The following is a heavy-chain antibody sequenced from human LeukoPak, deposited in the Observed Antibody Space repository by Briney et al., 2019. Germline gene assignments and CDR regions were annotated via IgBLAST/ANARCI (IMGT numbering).Heavy chain of an antibody. CDR3: ARLLALSHWGYDSSGYYRKNYWYFDL. CDR2: INHSGST. D-gene: IGHD3-22*01. V-gene: IGHV4-34*01. Sequence: SETLSLTCAVYGGSFSGYYWSWIRQPPGKGLEWIGEINHSGSTNYNPSLKSRVTISVDTSKNQFSLKLSSVTAADTAVYYCARLLALSHWGYDSSGYYRKNYWYFDLWGRGTLVTVSS. CDR1: GGSFSGYY. J-gene: IGHJ2*01.